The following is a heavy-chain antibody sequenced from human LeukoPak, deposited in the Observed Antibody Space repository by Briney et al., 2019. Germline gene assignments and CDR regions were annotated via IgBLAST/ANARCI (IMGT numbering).Heavy chain of an antibody. D-gene: IGHD1-7*01. J-gene: IGHJ4*02. CDR2: IHYSGLT. Sequence: SQTLSLTCTVSGGSVNGYYWNWIRQAPGKGLEWIGFIHYSGLTVYSPSLQSRVSMSVDTSRNQFSLDLSSVTAADTALYYCARDPPEDEWNSLDSWGQGILVTVSS. CDR3: ARDPPEDEWNSLDS. CDR1: GGSVNGYY. V-gene: IGHV4-59*02.